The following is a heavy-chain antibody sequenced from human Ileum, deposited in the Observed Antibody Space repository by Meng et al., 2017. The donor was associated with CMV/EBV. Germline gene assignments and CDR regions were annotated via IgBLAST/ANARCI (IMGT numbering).Heavy chain of an antibody. CDR2: ISSSGSTI. CDR3: ARVIVVVTGADYYFDY. V-gene: IGHV3-48*03. CDR1: GFTFSSYE. J-gene: IGHJ4*02. D-gene: IGHD2-2*01. Sequence: GESLKISCAASGFTFSSYEMNWVRQAPGKGLEWVSYISSSGSTIYYADSVKGRFTISRDNAKNSLYLQMNSLRAEDTAVYYCARVIVVVTGADYYFDYWGQGTLVT.